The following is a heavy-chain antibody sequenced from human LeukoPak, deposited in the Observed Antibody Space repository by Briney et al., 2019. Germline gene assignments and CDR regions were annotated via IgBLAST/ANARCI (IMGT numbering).Heavy chain of an antibody. CDR1: GFTFTSYA. D-gene: IGHD1-26*01. Sequence: PGGSLRLSCSGSGFTFTSYAMHWVRQAPGKGLEYVSSISGNGGSTYYADSVSGRFTISRDNSKNQVYLQMSSLRDDDTAFYYCVKGGLYSGDYYGHWGQGTLVTVSS. CDR3: VKGGLYSGDYYGH. CDR2: ISGNGGST. J-gene: IGHJ4*02. V-gene: IGHV3-64D*06.